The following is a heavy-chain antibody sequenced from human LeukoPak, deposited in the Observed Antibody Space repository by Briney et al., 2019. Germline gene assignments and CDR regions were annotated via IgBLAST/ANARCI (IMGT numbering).Heavy chain of an antibody. Sequence: GASVKVSCKASGGTFSSYAISWVRQAPGQGLEWMGRIIPILGIANYAQKFQGRVTITADKSTSTAYMELSSLRSEDTAVYYCARDSGVGATPSRDAFDIWGQGTMDTVSS. CDR2: IIPILGIA. CDR1: GGTFSSYA. D-gene: IGHD1-26*01. J-gene: IGHJ3*02. CDR3: ARDSGVGATPSRDAFDI. V-gene: IGHV1-69*04.